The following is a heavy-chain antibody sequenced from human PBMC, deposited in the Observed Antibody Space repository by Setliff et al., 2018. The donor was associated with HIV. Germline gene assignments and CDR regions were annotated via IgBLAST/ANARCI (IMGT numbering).Heavy chain of an antibody. V-gene: IGHV3-7*03. CDR2: IKGDGSKT. J-gene: IGHJ4*02. Sequence: PGGSLRLSCAASGFTFGSYWMSWVRQAPGQGLEYVAHIKGDGSKTYHVDSVKGRFTISRDNAKNSLYLQMSSLRVEDTAVYYCARCQVIPTAVAFYWGQGILVTVSS. CDR1: GFTFGSYW. D-gene: IGHD6-19*01. CDR3: ARCQVIPTAVAFY.